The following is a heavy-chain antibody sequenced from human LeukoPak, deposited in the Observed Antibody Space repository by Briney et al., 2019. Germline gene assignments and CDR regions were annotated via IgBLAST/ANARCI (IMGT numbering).Heavy chain of an antibody. CDR1: GFTFSSYA. CDR2: ISYDGSNK. D-gene: IGHD3-22*01. CDR3: ARGTNYYDGSGYPIEGDY. Sequence: GGSLRLSCAASGFTFSSYAMHWVRQAPGKGLEWVAVISYDGSNKYYADSVKGRFTISRDNSKNTLYLQMNSLRAEDTAVYYCARGTNYYDGSGYPIEGDYWGQGTLVTVSS. V-gene: IGHV3-30-3*01. J-gene: IGHJ4*02.